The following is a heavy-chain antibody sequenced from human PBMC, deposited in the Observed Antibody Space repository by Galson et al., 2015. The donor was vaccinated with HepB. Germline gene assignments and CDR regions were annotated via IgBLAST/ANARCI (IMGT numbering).Heavy chain of an antibody. CDR1: GFTFSSYW. CDR2: INSDGSST. J-gene: IGHJ6*02. CDR3: ARDPVHYGDFLDYYYGMDV. D-gene: IGHD4-17*01. V-gene: IGHV3-74*01. Sequence: SLRLSCAASGFTFSSYWMHWVRQAPGKGLVWVSRINSDGSSTSSADSVKGRFTISRDNAKNTLYLQMNSLRAEDTAVYYCARDPVHYGDFLDYYYGMDVWGQGTTVTVSS.